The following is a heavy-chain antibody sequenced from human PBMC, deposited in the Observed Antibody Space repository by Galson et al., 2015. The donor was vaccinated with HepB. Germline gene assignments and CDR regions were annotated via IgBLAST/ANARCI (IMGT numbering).Heavy chain of an antibody. CDR3: ARDPSGYSSSWYGDHFDY. CDR2: ISYDGSNK. D-gene: IGHD6-13*01. CDR1: GFTFSSYA. V-gene: IGHV3-30-3*01. Sequence: SLRLSCAASGFTFSSYAMHWVRQAPGKGLEWVAVISYDGSNKYYADSVKGRFTISRDNSKNTLYLQMNSLRAEDTAVYYCARDPSGYSSSWYGDHFDYWGQGTLVTVSS. J-gene: IGHJ4*02.